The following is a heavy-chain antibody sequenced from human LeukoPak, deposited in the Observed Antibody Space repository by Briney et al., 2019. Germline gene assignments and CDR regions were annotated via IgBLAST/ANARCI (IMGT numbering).Heavy chain of an antibody. CDR3: AKPYSYGSYYFDY. CDR2: ISYDGSDK. CDR1: GFTFSSYG. J-gene: IGHJ4*02. V-gene: IGHV3-30*18. Sequence: GSLRLSCAASGFTFSSYGIHWVRQTPGKGLEWVAVISYDGSDKYYADSVKGRFTISRDNSENTLYLQMNSLRTEDTAVYYCAKPYSYGSYYFDYWGQGTLVTVSS. D-gene: IGHD5-18*01.